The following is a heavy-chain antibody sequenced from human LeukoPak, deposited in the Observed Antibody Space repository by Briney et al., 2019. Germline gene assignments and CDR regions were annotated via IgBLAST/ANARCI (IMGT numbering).Heavy chain of an antibody. J-gene: IGHJ4*02. CDR3: ARNFGPYSSSWYSEDY. Sequence: TGGSLRLSCATSGFTFSSYGFHWVRQAPGKGLEWVAVISYDGTNKYYAGSVKGRFTISRDSSKNTLYLQMNSLRAEDTAVYYCARNFGPYSSSWYSEDYWGQGTLVTVSS. CDR1: GFTFSSYG. CDR2: ISYDGTNK. D-gene: IGHD6-13*01. V-gene: IGHV3-30*19.